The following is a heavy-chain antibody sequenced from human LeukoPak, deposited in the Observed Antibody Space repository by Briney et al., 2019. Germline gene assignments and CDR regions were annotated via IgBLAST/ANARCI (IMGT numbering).Heavy chain of an antibody. Sequence: GESLKISCEGAGYSFTSYWICWLRQMPRKDLEWMGIIYPGDADTNYSPSLQGQVTISADKSISTASLQVSTVNAADTAMYYCASSYSSSWYAGFDYWGQGTLVTVSS. CDR2: IYPGDADT. V-gene: IGHV5-51*01. D-gene: IGHD6-13*01. CDR1: GYSFTSYW. CDR3: ASSYSSSWYAGFDY. J-gene: IGHJ4*02.